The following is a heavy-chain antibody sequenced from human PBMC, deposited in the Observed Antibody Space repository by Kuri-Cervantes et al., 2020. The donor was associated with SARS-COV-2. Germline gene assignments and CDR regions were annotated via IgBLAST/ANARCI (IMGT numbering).Heavy chain of an antibody. V-gene: IGHV3-43D*03. CDR3: ARFPHPSYYDFWSGYSNNDAFDI. Sequence: GESLKICWAASGFTCDDYAMHWVRQAPGKGLEWVSLISWHGGSTYYADSVKGRFTISRDNAKNSLYLQMNSLRAEDTAVYYCARFPHPSYYDFWSGYSNNDAFDIWGQGTMVTVSS. J-gene: IGHJ3*02. CDR1: GFTCDDYA. CDR2: ISWHGGST. D-gene: IGHD3-3*01.